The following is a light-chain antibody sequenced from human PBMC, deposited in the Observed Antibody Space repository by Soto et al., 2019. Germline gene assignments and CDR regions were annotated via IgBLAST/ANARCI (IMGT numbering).Light chain of an antibody. CDR3: QHYNSYSEA. Sequence: DIQMTQSPSTLSVSVRDIVTITFLASQTISSWLAWYQQKPGKASKLLIYKASTLKSGVPSRFSGSGSGTEFTLTISSLQPDDFATYYCQHYNSYSEAFGQGTKVDIK. J-gene: IGKJ1*01. CDR1: QTISSW. CDR2: KAS. V-gene: IGKV1-5*03.